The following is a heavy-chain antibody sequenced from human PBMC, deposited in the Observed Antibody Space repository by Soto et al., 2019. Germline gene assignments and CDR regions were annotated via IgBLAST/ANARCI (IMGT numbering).Heavy chain of an antibody. CDR1: GCTFSKSA. J-gene: IGHJ6*02. CDR2: IIPTFGTA. Sequence: QVQLVQSGAEVKKPGSSVKVSCKASGCTFSKSAISWVRQAPGQGLEWLGGIIPTFGTANYAQKFHGRVTITADESTTTAYMELSSLRSEDTAVYYCAKEQGVVVLPTVDFYYGMVVWGQGTTVTVSS. V-gene: IGHV1-69*01. D-gene: IGHD2-2*01. CDR3: AKEQGVVVLPTVDFYYGMVV.